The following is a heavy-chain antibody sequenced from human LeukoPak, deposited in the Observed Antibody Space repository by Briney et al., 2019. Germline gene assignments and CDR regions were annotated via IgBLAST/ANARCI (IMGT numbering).Heavy chain of an antibody. D-gene: IGHD5-24*01. V-gene: IGHV3-53*01. J-gene: IGHJ4*02. CDR3: TRSRDGYNLGPSFDY. CDR2: IYSGGST. CDR1: GFTVGINY. Sequence: GGSLRLSCAASGFTVGINYMSWVRQAPGKGLEWVSVIYSGGSTYCADSVKGRFTISRDESKNTLYLQMNSLRAEDTAVYYCTRSRDGYNLGPSFDYWGQGTLVTVSS.